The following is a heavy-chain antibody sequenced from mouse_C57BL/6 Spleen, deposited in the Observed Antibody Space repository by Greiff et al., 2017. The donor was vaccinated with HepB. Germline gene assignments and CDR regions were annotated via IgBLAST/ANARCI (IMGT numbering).Heavy chain of an antibody. CDR2: IYPRDGST. D-gene: IGHD3-2*02. Sequence: VKLQESDAELVKPGASVKISCKVSGYTFTDHTIHWMKQRPEQGLEWIGYIYPRDGSTKYNEKFKGKDTLTADKSSSTAYMQINSLTSEVSAVYFCASSDSSGYVAWLAYWGQGTLVTVSA. J-gene: IGHJ3*01. V-gene: IGHV1-78*01. CDR3: ASSDSSGYVAWLAY. CDR1: GYTFTDHT.